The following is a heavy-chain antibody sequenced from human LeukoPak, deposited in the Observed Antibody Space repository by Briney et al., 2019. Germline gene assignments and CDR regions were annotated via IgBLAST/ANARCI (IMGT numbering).Heavy chain of an antibody. D-gene: IGHD1-14*01. J-gene: IGHJ3*02. Sequence: GGSLRLSCAASGFTFSSYGMHWVRQAPGKGLEWVAVIWYDGSNKYYADSVKGRFTISRDNSKNTLYLQMNSLRAEDTAVYYCAAPLSLGPTGTNDAFDIWGQGTMVTVSS. CDR2: IWYDGSNK. CDR3: AAPLSLGPTGTNDAFDI. CDR1: GFTFSSYG. V-gene: IGHV3-33*01.